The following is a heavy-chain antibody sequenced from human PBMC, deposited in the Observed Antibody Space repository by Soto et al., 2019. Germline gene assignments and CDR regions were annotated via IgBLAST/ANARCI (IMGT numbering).Heavy chain of an antibody. V-gene: IGHV3-7*01. CDR3: ARMVRSSWYRAEYFQH. D-gene: IGHD6-13*01. CDR1: GFTFSSYW. CDR2: IKQDGSEK. J-gene: IGHJ1*01. Sequence: EVQLVESGGGLVQPGGSLRLSCAASGFTFSSYWMSWVRQAPGKGLEWVANIKQDGSEKYYVDSVKGRFTISRDNAKHSVYLQMNSLRTEDKAVYYCARMVRSSWYRAEYFQHWGQGNLVTVSS.